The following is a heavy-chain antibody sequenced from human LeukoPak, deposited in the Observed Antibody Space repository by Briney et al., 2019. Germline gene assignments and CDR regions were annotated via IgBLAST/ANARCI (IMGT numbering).Heavy chain of an antibody. J-gene: IGHJ4*02. Sequence: GGSLRLSCAASGFSFSSYAMSWVRQAPGKGLEWVSSISASGDSTYYADSVKGRFTTAKENRKNRGHLQRNRRRAEATALYYCGKGGGEVFDYWGQGALVTVSS. CDR2: ISASGDST. CDR1: GFSFSSYA. CDR3: GKGGGEVFDY. D-gene: IGHD3-16*01. V-gene: IGHV3-23*01.